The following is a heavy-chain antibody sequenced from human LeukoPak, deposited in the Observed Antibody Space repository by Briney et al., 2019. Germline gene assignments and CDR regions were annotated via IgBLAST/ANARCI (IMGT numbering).Heavy chain of an antibody. CDR3: ATNYGSGNTDHYFDY. D-gene: IGHD3-10*01. Sequence: PGGSLRLSCAASGFTFSGYAMHWVRQAPGKGLEWVAVIWSDGTNKYYADSVKGRFAISRDNSKNTLYLQMNSLRAEDTAVYYCATNYGSGNTDHYFDYWGQGTLVTVSS. CDR2: IWSDGTNK. V-gene: IGHV3-33*01. CDR1: GFTFSGYA. J-gene: IGHJ4*02.